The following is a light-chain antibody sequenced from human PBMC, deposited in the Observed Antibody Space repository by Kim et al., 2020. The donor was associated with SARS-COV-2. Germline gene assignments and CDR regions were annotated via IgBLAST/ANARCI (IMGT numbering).Light chain of an antibody. CDR2: GAS. Sequence: SPGESATHSCGPSRSVSSSCLAWYQHKPGKAPRLLIHGASSRATGVPDRFRGGGSGTDFTLTITRLEPEDFAVYYCQQYGRSPTTFGQGTRLEIK. V-gene: IGKV3-20*01. J-gene: IGKJ5*01. CDR3: QQYGRSPTT. CDR1: RSVSSSC.